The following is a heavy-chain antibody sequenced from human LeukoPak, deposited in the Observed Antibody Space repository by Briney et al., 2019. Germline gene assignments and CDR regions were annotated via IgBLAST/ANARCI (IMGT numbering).Heavy chain of an antibody. D-gene: IGHD4-17*01. Sequence: SETLSLTCIVSGGSISSYYWSWIRQPPGKGLEWIGYIYYSGSTNYNPSLKSRVTISVDTSKNQFSLKLSSVTAADTAVYYCARDTTGDYGDYARFDPWGQGTLVTVSS. V-gene: IGHV4-59*01. CDR3: ARDTTGDYGDYARFDP. CDR2: IYYSGST. J-gene: IGHJ5*02. CDR1: GGSISSYY.